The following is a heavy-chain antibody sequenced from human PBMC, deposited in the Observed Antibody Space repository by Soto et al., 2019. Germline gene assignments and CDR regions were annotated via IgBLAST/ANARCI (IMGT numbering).Heavy chain of an antibody. CDR1: GFTINRND. V-gene: IGHV3-30*03. CDR3: ASCERFPRVGVDYYALDV. J-gene: IGHJ6*02. Sequence: GGSLRLSCAASGFTINRNDRYWVRQAPGKGLEWVAVMSFDGNHQHYADSVKGRFTISRDNSKNTLSLEMNSLRRDDTAVYYCASCERFPRVGVDYYALDVWGQGTTVTVYS. D-gene: IGHD3-3*01. CDR2: MSFDGNHQ.